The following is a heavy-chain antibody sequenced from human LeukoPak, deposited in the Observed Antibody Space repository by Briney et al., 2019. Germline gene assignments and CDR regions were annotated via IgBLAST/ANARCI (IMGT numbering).Heavy chain of an antibody. CDR1: GFTFSTYV. Sequence: GGSLRLSCADSGFTFSTYVMSWVRQAPGKGLEWIATISGGGSSTYYADSVKGRFTISRDNSKNTLYLQMNSLRAGDPAVYYCAKRESSGKYFDYWGQGTLVTVSS. CDR2: ISGGGSST. CDR3: AKRESSGKYFDY. D-gene: IGHD6-19*01. J-gene: IGHJ4*02. V-gene: IGHV3-23*01.